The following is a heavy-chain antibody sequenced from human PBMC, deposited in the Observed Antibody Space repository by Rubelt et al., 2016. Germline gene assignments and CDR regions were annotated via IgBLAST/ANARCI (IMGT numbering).Heavy chain of an antibody. CDR3: ARDGRAYCTNGVCYYDY. CDR2: MNPNSGNT. D-gene: IGHD2-8*01. J-gene: IGHJ4*02. Sequence: WMGWMNPNSGNTGYAQKFQGRVTITADKSTSTAYMELSSLRSEDTAVYYCARDGRAYCTNGVCYYDYWGQGTLVTVSS. V-gene: IGHV1-8*03.